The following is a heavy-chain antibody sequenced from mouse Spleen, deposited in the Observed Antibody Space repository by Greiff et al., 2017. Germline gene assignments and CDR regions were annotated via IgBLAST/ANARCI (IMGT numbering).Heavy chain of an antibody. V-gene: IGHV2-2*02. CDR1: GFSLTSYG. CDR2: IWSGGST. J-gene: IGHJ3*01. D-gene: IGHD2-3*01. Sequence: VKVVESGPGLVQPSQSLSITCTVSGFSLTSYGVHWVRQSPGKGLEWLGVIWSGGSTDYNAAFISRLSISKDNSKSQVFFKMNSLQANDTAIYYCARNDGYYLFAYWGQGTLVTVSA. CDR3: ARNDGYYLFAY.